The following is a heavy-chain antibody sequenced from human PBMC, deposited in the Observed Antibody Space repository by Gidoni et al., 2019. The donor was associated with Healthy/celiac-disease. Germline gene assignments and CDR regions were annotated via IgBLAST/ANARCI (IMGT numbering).Heavy chain of an antibody. CDR1: GFSLSTSGVG. D-gene: IGHD3-9*01. CDR2: IYWDDDK. Sequence: QITLKESGPTLVQPTQTLTLTCPFSGFSLSTSGVGVGWIRQPPVKALEWLELIYWDDDKRYSPALKRRLTITKDTSKHQVVLTMTNMDPVDTAPYYCAHSARYFDWLTHDAFDIWGQGTMVTVSS. CDR3: AHSARYFDWLTHDAFDI. J-gene: IGHJ3*02. V-gene: IGHV2-5*02.